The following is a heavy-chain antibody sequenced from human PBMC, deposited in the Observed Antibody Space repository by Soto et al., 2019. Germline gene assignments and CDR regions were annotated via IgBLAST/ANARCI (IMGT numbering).Heavy chain of an antibody. J-gene: IGHJ6*02. Sequence: PSETLSLTCAVSGGSISSSNWWSWVRQPPGKGLEWIGEIYHSGSTNYNPSLKSRVTISVDKSKNQFSLKLSSVTAADTAVYYCARATTVTPVYYYYGMDVWGQGTTVTVSS. CDR2: IYHSGST. CDR1: GGSISSSNW. CDR3: ARATTVTPVYYYYGMDV. D-gene: IGHD4-4*01. V-gene: IGHV4-4*02.